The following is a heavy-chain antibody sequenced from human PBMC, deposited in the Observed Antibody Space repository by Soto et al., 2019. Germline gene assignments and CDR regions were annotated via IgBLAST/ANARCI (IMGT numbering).Heavy chain of an antibody. CDR2: ISGSGGST. Sequence: PGGSLRLSCAASGFTFSDYAMSWVRQAPGKGLEWVSTISGSGGSTYTADSVKGRFTISRDNSKNTLWLQMNSLRAEDTAVYYCAKDGEGYCSSTSCYPFGYWGQGALVTVSS. CDR3: AKDGEGYCSSTSCYPFGY. D-gene: IGHD2-2*01. J-gene: IGHJ4*02. CDR1: GFTFSDYA. V-gene: IGHV3-23*01.